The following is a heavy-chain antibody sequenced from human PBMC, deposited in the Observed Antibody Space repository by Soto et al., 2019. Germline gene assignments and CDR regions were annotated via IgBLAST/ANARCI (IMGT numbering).Heavy chain of an antibody. CDR3: ARDEQDIGAAGLFDY. V-gene: IGHV1-18*01. J-gene: IGHJ4*02. CDR2: ISAYNGNR. Sequence: QVQLVQSGAEVKKPGASVKVSCKASGYTFTNYGISWVRQAPGQGLEWMGWISAYNGNRNYAQKLQGRVTMTTDTSTSTAYLELRSLRSDDTAVYYCARDEQDIGAAGLFDYWGQGTLVTVSS. D-gene: IGHD6-13*01. CDR1: GYTFTNYG.